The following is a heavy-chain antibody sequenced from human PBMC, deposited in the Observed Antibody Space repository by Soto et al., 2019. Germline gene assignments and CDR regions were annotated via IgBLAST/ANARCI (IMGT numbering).Heavy chain of an antibody. CDR2: MHPNNGAT. CDR1: GYTFTDHY. D-gene: IGHD1-26*01. CDR3: ARASGVAGGHGASEF. V-gene: IGHV1-2*02. Sequence: ASVKVSCKASGYTFTDHYLLWVRQAPGQGLEWMGWMHPNNGATNFAQKFQGRVTMTRDTSISTAYLEIPRLKSDDTAVYFCARASGVAGGHGASEFCGQGTLVPVSP. J-gene: IGHJ4*02.